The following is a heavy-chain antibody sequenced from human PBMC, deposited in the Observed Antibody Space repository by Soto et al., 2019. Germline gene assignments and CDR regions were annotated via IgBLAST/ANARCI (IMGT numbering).Heavy chain of an antibody. CDR2: ISNDGSKK. CDR3: ARGLTIIDMSY. D-gene: IGHD3-16*02. V-gene: IGHV3-30-3*01. J-gene: IGHJ4*02. CDR1: GFTFSSYS. Sequence: GGSLRLSCAASGFTFSSYSMHWVRQAPGKGLEWVVVISNDGSKKDYADSVKGRFTISRDNSRNTLYLQMNSLRAEDTAVYYCARGLTIIDMSYWGQGTLVTVSS.